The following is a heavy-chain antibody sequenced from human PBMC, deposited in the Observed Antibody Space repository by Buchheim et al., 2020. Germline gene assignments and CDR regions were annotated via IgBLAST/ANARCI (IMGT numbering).Heavy chain of an antibody. D-gene: IGHD2-15*01. Sequence: QLQLQESGPGLVKPSETLSLTCTVSGGSVTSSSYYWGWIRQPPEKGLEWIGTIYYSGSTYYNPSLKSRVTISIDPSKKQFPLELGAVTAADTAVYYCARDPEGSCSGGICYSISFDPWGQGTL. V-gene: IGHV4-39*07. CDR1: GGSVTSSSYY. CDR3: ARDPEGSCSGGICYSISFDP. J-gene: IGHJ5*02. CDR2: IYYSGST.